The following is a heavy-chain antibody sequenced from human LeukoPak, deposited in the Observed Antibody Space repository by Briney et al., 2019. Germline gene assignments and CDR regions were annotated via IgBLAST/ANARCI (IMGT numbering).Heavy chain of an antibody. CDR2: INPSGCST. J-gene: IGHJ5*02. D-gene: IGHD1-26*01. CDR1: GYTFTSYY. Sequence: GASVKVSCKASGYTFTSYYMHWVRQAPGQGLEWMGIINPSGCSTSYAQKFQGRVTMTRDTSTSTVYMELSSLRSEDTAVYYCARASLRWELLPRFAPWGQGTLVTVYS. CDR3: ARASLRWELLPRFAP. V-gene: IGHV1-46*01.